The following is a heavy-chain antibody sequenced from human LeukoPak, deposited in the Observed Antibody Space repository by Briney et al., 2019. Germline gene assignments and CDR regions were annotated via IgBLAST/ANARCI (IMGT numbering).Heavy chain of an antibody. V-gene: IGHV4-39*01. Sequence: PSETLSLTCTVSGGSISSSSYYWGWIRQPPGKGLEWIGSIYYSGSTYYNPSLKSRVTISVDRSKNQFSLKLSSVTAADTDVYYCARGGRATVTTWGQGTLVTVSS. D-gene: IGHD4-17*01. CDR3: ARGGRATVTT. CDR2: IYYSGST. J-gene: IGHJ5*02. CDR1: GGSISSSSYY.